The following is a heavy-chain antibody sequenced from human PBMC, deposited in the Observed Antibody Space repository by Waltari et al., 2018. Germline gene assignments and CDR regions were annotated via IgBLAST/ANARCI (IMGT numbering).Heavy chain of an antibody. CDR1: GFTFSTYG. D-gene: IGHD3-10*01. Sequence: QVQLVESGGGVVQPGRSLRLSCAASGFTFSTYGMHWVRQAPGKGLEWVAVISYDGSNKYYADSVKGRFTISRDNSKNTLYLQMNSLRAEDTAVYYCANLALSGNWGQGTLVTVSS. V-gene: IGHV3-30*18. CDR2: ISYDGSNK. J-gene: IGHJ4*02. CDR3: ANLALSGN.